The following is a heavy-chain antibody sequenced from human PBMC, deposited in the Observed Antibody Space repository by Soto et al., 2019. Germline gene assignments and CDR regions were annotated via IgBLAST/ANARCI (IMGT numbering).Heavy chain of an antibody. CDR1: GYTFTGYY. Sequence: GASVKVSCKASGYTFTGYYMHWVRQAPGQGLEWMGWINPNSGGTNYAQKFQGWVTMTRDTSISTAYMELSRLRSDDTAVYYCALEGYYDSSGSENRYYYYYGMDVWGQGTTVTVS. V-gene: IGHV1-2*04. J-gene: IGHJ6*02. D-gene: IGHD3-22*01. CDR3: ALEGYYDSSGSENRYYYYYGMDV. CDR2: INPNSGGT.